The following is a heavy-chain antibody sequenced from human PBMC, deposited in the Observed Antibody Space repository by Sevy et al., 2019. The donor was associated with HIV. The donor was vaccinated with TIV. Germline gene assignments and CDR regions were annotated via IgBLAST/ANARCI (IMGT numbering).Heavy chain of an antibody. CDR2: IKPDGSES. V-gene: IGHV3-7*03. Sequence: GGSLRLSCVASGFTFNNFWMAWVRQAPGKGLEWFANIKPDGSESNHVGSVKGRFTISRDNAKTSLYLQMNSLTAEDTAVYYCDRGVGGGYFDYWGQGTLVTVSS. CDR3: DRGVGGGYFDY. D-gene: IGHD3-16*01. J-gene: IGHJ4*01. CDR1: GFTFNNFW.